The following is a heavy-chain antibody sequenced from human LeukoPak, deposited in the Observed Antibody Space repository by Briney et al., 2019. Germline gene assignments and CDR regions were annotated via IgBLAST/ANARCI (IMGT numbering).Heavy chain of an antibody. Sequence: GGSLRLSCAASGFTFSSYAMHWVRQAPGKGLEWVAVISYDGSNKYYADSVKGRFTISRDNSKNTLYLQMNSLRAEDTAVYYCARVHDLYYFDYWGQGTLVTVSS. CDR2: ISYDGSNK. CDR3: ARVHDLYYFDY. J-gene: IGHJ4*02. CDR1: GFTFSSYA. V-gene: IGHV3-30-3*01.